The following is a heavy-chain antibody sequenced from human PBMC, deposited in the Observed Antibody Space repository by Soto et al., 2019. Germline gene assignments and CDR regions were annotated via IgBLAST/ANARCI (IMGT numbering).Heavy chain of an antibody. J-gene: IGHJ4*02. Sequence: ASVKVSCKASGGTFSSYAISWVRQAPGQGLEWMGGIIPIFGTANYAQKFQGRVTITADESTSTAYMELSSLRSEDTAVYYCARFYYDSSGYQYYFDYWGQGTLVTVSS. CDR1: GGTFSSYA. CDR3: ARFYYDSSGYQYYFDY. CDR2: IIPIFGTA. V-gene: IGHV1-69*13. D-gene: IGHD3-22*01.